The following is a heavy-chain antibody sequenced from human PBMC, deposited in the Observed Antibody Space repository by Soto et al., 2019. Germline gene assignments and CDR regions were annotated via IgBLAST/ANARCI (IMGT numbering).Heavy chain of an antibody. Sequence: GASVKVSCKASGGTFSSYTISWVLQAPGQGLEWMGGIIPIFGTANYAQKFQGRVTITADESTSTAYMELSSLRSEDTAVYYCARDLAYDILISDAFDIWGQGTMVTVSS. D-gene: IGHD3-9*01. CDR3: ARDLAYDILISDAFDI. J-gene: IGHJ3*02. CDR1: GGTFSSYT. CDR2: IIPIFGTA. V-gene: IGHV1-69*13.